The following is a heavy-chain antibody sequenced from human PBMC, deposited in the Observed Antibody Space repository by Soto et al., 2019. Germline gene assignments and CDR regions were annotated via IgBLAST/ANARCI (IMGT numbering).Heavy chain of an antibody. V-gene: IGHV4-4*02. CDR1: GGSISSSSW. D-gene: IGHD3-10*01. J-gene: IGHJ4*02. CDR2: IYHSGSK. Sequence: SETLSLTCTVCGGSISSSSWWSWVRQSPGKGLEWIGEIYHSGSKNYDPSLKSRVTISVDKSKNQFSLKLTSVTAADTAMYYCARERYGSGSPFDSWGQGTLVTVSS. CDR3: ARERYGSGSPFDS.